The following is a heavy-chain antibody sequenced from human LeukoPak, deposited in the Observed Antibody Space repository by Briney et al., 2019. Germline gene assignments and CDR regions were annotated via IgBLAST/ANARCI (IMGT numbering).Heavy chain of an antibody. J-gene: IGHJ5*02. CDR2: INHSGST. V-gene: IGHV4-34*01. CDR3: ARGPRAYIVVVVATTKHGFDP. CDR1: GGSFSGYY. D-gene: IGHD2-15*01. Sequence: LETLSLTCAVYGGSFSGYYWSWIRQPPGKGLEWIGEINHSGSTNYNPSLKSRVTISVDTSKNQFSLKLSSVTAADTAVYYCARGPRAYIVVVVATTKHGFDPWGQGTLVTVSS.